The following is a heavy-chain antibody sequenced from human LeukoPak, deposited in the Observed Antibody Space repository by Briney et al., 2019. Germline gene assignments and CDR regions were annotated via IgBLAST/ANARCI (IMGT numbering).Heavy chain of an antibody. CDR1: GFTFSSYA. D-gene: IGHD6-19*01. J-gene: IGHJ2*01. CDR3: AKDRNIAVAAPTWYFDR. V-gene: IGHV3-23*01. CDR2: ISGSGGST. Sequence: PGGSLRLSCAASGFTFSSYAMSWVRQAPGKGLEWVSAISGSGGSTYYADSVKGRFTISRDNSKNTLYLQMNSLRAEDTAVYYCAKDRNIAVAAPTWYFDRWGRGTLVTVSS.